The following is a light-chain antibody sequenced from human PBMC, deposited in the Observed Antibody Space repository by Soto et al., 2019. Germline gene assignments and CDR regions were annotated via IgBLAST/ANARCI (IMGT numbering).Light chain of an antibody. V-gene: IGKV1-5*03. CDR1: QSISSW. CDR3: QQYNSYPLT. Sequence: DIQMTQSPSTLSASVGDRVTITCRASQSISSWLAWYQQKPGKAPNLLIYKASSLESGVPSRFSGSGSGTEFTLPISSLQPDDFATYYCQQYNSYPLTFGGDTNVDIK. CDR2: KAS. J-gene: IGKJ4*01.